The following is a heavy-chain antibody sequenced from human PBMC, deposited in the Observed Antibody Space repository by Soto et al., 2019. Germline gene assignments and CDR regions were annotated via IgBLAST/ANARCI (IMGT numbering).Heavy chain of an antibody. V-gene: IGHV4-59*01. CDR1: GGSISSYY. Sequence: PSETLSLTCTVSGGSISSYYWSWIRQPPGKGLEWIGNIYYSGSTDYNPSLKSRVTISVDTSKNQFSLKLRSATTADTAVYYCARVARSLKPCDPWGQGTLVTVS. CDR3: ARVARSLKPCDP. J-gene: IGHJ5*02. CDR2: IYYSGST. D-gene: IGHD6-6*01.